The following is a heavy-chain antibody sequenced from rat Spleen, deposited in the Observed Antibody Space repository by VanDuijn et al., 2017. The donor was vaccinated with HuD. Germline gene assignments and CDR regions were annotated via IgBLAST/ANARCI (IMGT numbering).Heavy chain of an antibody. V-gene: IGHV5-25*01. Sequence: EVQLVESGGGLVQPGRSLKLSCAASGFTFSNYDMAWVRQAPKKGLEWVASITNTGGSTYYPDSVKGRFTISRDNAKSTLYLQMDSLRSEDTATYYCARHGGAENVMDAWGQGASVTVSS. D-gene: IGHD1-11*01. J-gene: IGHJ4*01. CDR3: ARHGGAENVMDA. CDR2: ITNTGGST. CDR1: GFTFSNYD.